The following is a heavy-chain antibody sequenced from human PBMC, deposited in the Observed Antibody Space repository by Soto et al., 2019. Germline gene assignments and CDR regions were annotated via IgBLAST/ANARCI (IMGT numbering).Heavy chain of an antibody. CDR3: ARFIVVVPAGNWFDP. J-gene: IGHJ5*02. CDR1: GYTFTSYD. V-gene: IGHV1-8*01. D-gene: IGHD2-2*01. CDR2: MNPNSGNT. Sequence: GASVKVSCKASGYTFTSYDINWVRQATGQGLEWMGWMNPNSGNTGYAQKFQGRVTMTRNTSISTAYMELSSLRSEDTAVYYCARFIVVVPAGNWFDPWGQGTLVTVSS.